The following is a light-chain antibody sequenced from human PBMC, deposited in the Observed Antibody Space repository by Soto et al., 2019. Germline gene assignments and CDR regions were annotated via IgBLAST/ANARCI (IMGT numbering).Light chain of an antibody. J-gene: IGLJ1*01. V-gene: IGLV2-14*01. Sequence: PQPAPVSGSPGQAITHSCTGTSSDVGGYNYVSWYQQHPGKAPKLMIYDVSNRPSGVSNRFSGSKSGNTASLTISGLQAEDEADYYCSSYTSSSTQVFGTGTKVPVL. CDR3: SSYTSSSTQV. CDR2: DVS. CDR1: SSDVGGYNY.